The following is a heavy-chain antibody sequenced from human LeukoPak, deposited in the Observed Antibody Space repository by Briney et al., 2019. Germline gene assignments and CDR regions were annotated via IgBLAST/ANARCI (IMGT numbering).Heavy chain of an antibody. Sequence: GASVKVSCKASGGTFSSYAISWVRQAPGQGLEWMGCISAYNGNTNYAQKLQGRVTMTTDTSTSTAYMELRSLRSDDTAVYYCARDARPHSSSWLPDYWGQGTLVTVSS. V-gene: IGHV1-18*01. CDR3: ARDARPHSSSWLPDY. CDR2: ISAYNGNT. CDR1: GGTFSSYA. D-gene: IGHD6-13*01. J-gene: IGHJ4*02.